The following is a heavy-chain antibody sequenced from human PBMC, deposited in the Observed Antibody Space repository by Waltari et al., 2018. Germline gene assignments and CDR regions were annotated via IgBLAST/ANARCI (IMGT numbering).Heavy chain of an antibody. CDR3: ATPHAYTVADPFTY. CDR2: INGDGSTT. D-gene: IGHD6-19*01. J-gene: IGHJ4*02. V-gene: IGHV3-74*01. CDR1: GFNFYDYW. Sequence: EVQLVESGGGLLQPGGSLRLSCAASGFNFYDYWMHWVRQAPGEGLMWVAQINGDGSTTYYADSVKGRFTISRDNTKNTVYLQMHSLRAEDTAVYYCATPHAYTVADPFTYWGRGTLVSVSS.